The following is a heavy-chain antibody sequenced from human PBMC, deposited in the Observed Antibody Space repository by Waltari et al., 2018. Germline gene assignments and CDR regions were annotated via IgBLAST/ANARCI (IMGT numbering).Heavy chain of an antibody. Sequence: QLQLQESGPGLVKPSGTLSLSCAVSGDSVSSAYLWNWVRQPPQKGLEWIGQVHGSGRTNYNPSFASRVTVSLDTSKNLFSLKVTSATAADTAVYYCARDRGRGLYLDTWGPGTLVTVSP. CDR1: GDSVSSAYL. J-gene: IGHJ5*02. CDR3: ARDRGRGLYLDT. D-gene: IGHD2-15*01. CDR2: VHGSGRT. V-gene: IGHV4-4*02.